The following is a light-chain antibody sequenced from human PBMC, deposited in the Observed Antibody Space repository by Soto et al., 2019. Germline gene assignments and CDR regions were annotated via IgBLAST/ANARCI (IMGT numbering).Light chain of an antibody. J-gene: IGLJ2*01. CDR1: SSDVGGYNY. Sequence: QSALTQPAAVSGSPGQSITISCTGTSSDVGGYNYVSWYQQHPGKAPKLMIYEVSNRPSGVSNRFSGSKSGNTASLTISGLQAEDEADYYCSSYTSSRPLVFGGGTKLTLL. CDR3: SSYTSSRPLV. V-gene: IGLV2-14*01. CDR2: EVS.